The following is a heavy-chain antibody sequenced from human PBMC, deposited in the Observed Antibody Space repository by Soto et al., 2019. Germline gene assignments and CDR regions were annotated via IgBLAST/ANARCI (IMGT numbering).Heavy chain of an antibody. CDR3: AKSPPAVAGYFDY. D-gene: IGHD6-19*01. J-gene: IGHJ4*02. CDR2: IWYDGSNK. CDR1: GFTFSSYG. Sequence: RLSCAASGFTFSSYGMHWVRQAPGKGLEWVAVIWYDGSNKYYADSVKGRFTISRDNSKNTLYLQMNSLRAEDTAVYYCAKSPPAVAGYFDYWGQGTLVTVSS. V-gene: IGHV3-33*06.